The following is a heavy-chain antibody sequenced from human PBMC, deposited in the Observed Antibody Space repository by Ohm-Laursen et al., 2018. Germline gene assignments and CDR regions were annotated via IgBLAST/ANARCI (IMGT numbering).Heavy chain of an antibody. J-gene: IGHJ6*02. V-gene: IGHV3-21*01. Sequence: SLRLSCAASGFSFSSYAMGWVRQAPGKGLEWVSSVSTSGSDTYYADSVKGRFTISRDNAENSQDLQMNSLTAEDTAIYHCARWGMRGGMDVWGQGTTVTVSS. CDR1: GFSFSSYA. CDR3: ARWGMRGGMDV. CDR2: VSTSGSDT. D-gene: IGHD3-16*01.